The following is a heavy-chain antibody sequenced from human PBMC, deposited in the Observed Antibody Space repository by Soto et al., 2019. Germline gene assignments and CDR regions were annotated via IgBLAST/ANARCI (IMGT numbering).Heavy chain of an antibody. Sequence: SETLSLTCAVSGFSISSGYFWGWIRQPPGKGPEWLGSIYHSGTTYYNPTVKGRVTISVDTSKNQFSLKMSSVTAADTAVYYCARDSSGYYWFDPWGQGTLVTVSS. D-gene: IGHD3-22*01. CDR3: ARDSSGYYWFDP. J-gene: IGHJ5*02. CDR2: IYHSGTT. CDR1: GFSISSGYF. V-gene: IGHV4-38-2*02.